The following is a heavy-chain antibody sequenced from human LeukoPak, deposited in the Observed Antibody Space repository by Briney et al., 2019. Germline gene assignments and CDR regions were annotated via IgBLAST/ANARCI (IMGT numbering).Heavy chain of an antibody. CDR3: AAAAPPLYYFHY. V-gene: IGHV3-23*01. CDR1: GFTFSNYA. D-gene: IGHD2-2*01. J-gene: IGHJ4*02. CDR2: IAIGGVIT. Sequence: GGSLRLSCVASGFTFSNYAVTWVRQAPGKGLEWVSTIAIGGVITYYADSVKGRFTISRDNSKNTLYLQMNSLRAEDTAVYYCAAAAPPLYYFHYWGQGTLVTVSS.